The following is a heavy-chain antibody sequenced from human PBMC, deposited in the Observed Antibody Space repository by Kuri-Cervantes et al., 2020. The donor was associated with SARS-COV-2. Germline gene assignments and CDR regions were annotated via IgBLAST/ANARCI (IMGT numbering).Heavy chain of an antibody. CDR3: ASWRNFDYGDYANYYYYGMDV. CDR2: ISYDGSNK. J-gene: IGHJ6*02. Sequence: GESLKISCAASGFTFSSYGMHWVRQAPGKGLEWVAVISYDGSNKYYADSVKGRFTISRDNAKNSLYLQMNSLRDEDTAVYYCASWRNFDYGDYANYYYYGMDVWGQGTTVTDSS. CDR1: GFTFSSYG. D-gene: IGHD4-17*01. V-gene: IGHV3-30*03.